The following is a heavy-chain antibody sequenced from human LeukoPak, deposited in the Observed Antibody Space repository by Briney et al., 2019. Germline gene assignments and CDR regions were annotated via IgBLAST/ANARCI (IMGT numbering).Heavy chain of an antibody. J-gene: IGHJ4*02. V-gene: IGHV4-34*01. CDR2: INHSGST. CDR1: GGSFSGYY. D-gene: IGHD6-19*01. CDR3: ARGWNRSGWYVY. Sequence: SETLSLTCAVYGGSFSGYYWSGIRQPPGKGLEWIGEINHSGSTNYHPSLKSRVTISVDTSKNQFSLKLSSVTAADTAVYYCARGWNRSGWYVYWGQGTLVTVSS.